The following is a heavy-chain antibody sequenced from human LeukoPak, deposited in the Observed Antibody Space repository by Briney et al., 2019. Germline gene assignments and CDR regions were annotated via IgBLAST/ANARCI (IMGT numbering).Heavy chain of an antibody. D-gene: IGHD6-13*01. J-gene: IGHJ3*02. CDR1: GFTFSSYS. CDR2: ISGSGGST. Sequence: PGGSLRLSCAASGFTFSSYSMNWVRQAPGKGLEWVSVISGSGGSTYYADSVKGRFTISRDNSKNTLYLQMNSLRAEDTAVYYCASLPTTYSSSWYEARENDAFDIWGQGTMVTVSS. V-gene: IGHV3-23*01. CDR3: ASLPTTYSSSWYEARENDAFDI.